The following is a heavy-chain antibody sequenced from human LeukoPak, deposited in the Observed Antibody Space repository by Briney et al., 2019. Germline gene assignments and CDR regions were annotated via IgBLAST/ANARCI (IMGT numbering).Heavy chain of an antibody. V-gene: IGHV4-59*01. Sequence: PSETLSLTCTVSGDSISNSYWSWIRQPPGKGLEWIGYISYTGSTNYNPSLKSRVTISVDTSKNQFSLKLSSVTAADTAVYYRARVGRGDYVWGSYSFDYWGQGTLVTVSS. CDR1: GDSISNSY. CDR2: ISYTGST. D-gene: IGHD3-16*01. J-gene: IGHJ4*02. CDR3: ARVGRGDYVWGSYSFDY.